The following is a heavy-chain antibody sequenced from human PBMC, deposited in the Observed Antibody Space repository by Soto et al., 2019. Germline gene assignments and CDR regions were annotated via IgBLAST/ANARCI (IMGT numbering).Heavy chain of an antibody. CDR1: GYSFTSYW. CDR2: IYPGDSDT. J-gene: IGHJ4*02. Sequence: PGESLKISCKGSGYSFTSYWIGWVRQMPGKGLEWMGVIYPGDSDTRYSPSFQGQVTISADKSISTAYLQWSSLKASDTAMYYWARRFRDTAMIIDYWGQGTLVPVSS. D-gene: IGHD5-18*01. V-gene: IGHV5-51*01. CDR3: ARRFRDTAMIIDY.